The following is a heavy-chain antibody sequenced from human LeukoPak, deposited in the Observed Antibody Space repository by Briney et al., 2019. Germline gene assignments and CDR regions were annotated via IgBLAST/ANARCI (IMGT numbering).Heavy chain of an antibody. Sequence: SETLSLTCTVSGGSISSSSYYWGWIRQPPGKGLEWIGSIYYSGSTYYNPSLKSRVTISVDTSKNQFSLQLNSVTPEDTAVYYCAREWQQLVPNAFDIWGQGTMVTVSS. J-gene: IGHJ3*02. CDR3: AREWQQLVPNAFDI. D-gene: IGHD6-13*01. CDR1: GGSISSSSYY. CDR2: IYYSGST. V-gene: IGHV4-39*02.